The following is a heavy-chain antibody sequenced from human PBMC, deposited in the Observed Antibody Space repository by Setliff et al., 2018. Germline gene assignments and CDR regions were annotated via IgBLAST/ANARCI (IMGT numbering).Heavy chain of an antibody. CDR1: GDSISSTSHQ. V-gene: IGHV4-39*01. CDR3: ARHEFVGGYYGSVTYRHFDY. J-gene: IGHJ4*02. D-gene: IGHD3-10*01. CDR2: IYYTGTA. Sequence: SETLSLTCTVSGDSISSTSHQWGWVRQPPGKGLEWIGSIYYTGTAYYNPSLKGRVTISVDTSKNQFSLQVTSLAATDTALYFCARHEFVGGYYGSVTYRHFDYWGQGILVTAPQ.